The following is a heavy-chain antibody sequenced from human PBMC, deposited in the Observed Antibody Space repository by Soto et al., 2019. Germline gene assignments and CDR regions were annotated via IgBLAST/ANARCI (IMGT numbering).Heavy chain of an antibody. D-gene: IGHD6-19*01. CDR2: INPNSGGT. J-gene: IGHJ4*02. CDR1: GYTFTGYY. Sequence: ASVKVSCKASGYTFTGYYMHWVRQAPGQGLEWMGWINPNSGGTNYAQKFQGWVTMTRDTSISTAYMELSRLRSDDTAVYYCARGPVYSSGWPFDYWGQGTLVTVSS. CDR3: ARGPVYSSGWPFDY. V-gene: IGHV1-2*04.